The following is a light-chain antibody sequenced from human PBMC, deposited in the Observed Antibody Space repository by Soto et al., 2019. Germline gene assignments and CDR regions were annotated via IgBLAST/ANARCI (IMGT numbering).Light chain of an antibody. J-gene: IGLJ2*01. Sequence: QSALTQPASVSGSPGRSVTISCTGSNSDIGGYNYVSWYQQHPGTAPKLMIYEVSNRPSGVSSRFSGSKSGNTASLTISGLPAEDEAEYYCSSYTRASTLVVFGGGTQLTVL. CDR2: EVS. V-gene: IGLV2-14*01. CDR1: NSDIGGYNY. CDR3: SSYTRASTLVV.